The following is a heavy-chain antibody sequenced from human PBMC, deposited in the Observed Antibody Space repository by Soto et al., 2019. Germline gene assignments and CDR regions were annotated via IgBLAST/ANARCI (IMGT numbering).Heavy chain of an antibody. CDR3: ATYTGTYFVH. J-gene: IGHJ4*02. D-gene: IGHD1-26*01. Sequence: PSETLSLTCAVYGGSFSGYYWTWIRQPPGTGLEWIGEINHSGSTNYNPSLKSRVTISVDTSKNYFSLKMTSVTAADTAVYYCATYTGTYFVHWGRGTLVTVSS. V-gene: IGHV4-34*01. CDR1: GGSFSGYY. CDR2: INHSGST.